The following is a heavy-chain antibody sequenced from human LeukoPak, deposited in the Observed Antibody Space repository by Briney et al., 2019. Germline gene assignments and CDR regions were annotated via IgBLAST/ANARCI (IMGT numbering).Heavy chain of an antibody. J-gene: IGHJ3*02. D-gene: IGHD6-13*01. V-gene: IGHV4-39*01. Sequence: SQTLSLTCSVSGGSISSGGYYWGWIRQPPGKGLEWIGSIYYGGDTYYNPSLKSRVTMSVDTSKNQFSLKLSSVTAADTAVYYCARQTTLAAAASNAFDIWGQGTMVTVSS. CDR2: IYYGGDT. CDR3: ARQTTLAAAASNAFDI. CDR1: GGSISSGGYY.